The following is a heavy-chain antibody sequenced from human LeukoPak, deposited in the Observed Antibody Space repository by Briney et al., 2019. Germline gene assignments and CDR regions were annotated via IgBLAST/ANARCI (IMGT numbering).Heavy chain of an antibody. CDR3: ARGAWATRLGS. J-gene: IGHJ4*02. V-gene: IGHV4-34*01. CDR2: IYESGTT. Sequence: SSETLSLTCAVYGESLNSYYWSWVRQPPGEGLEWIGEIYESGTTEYNPSLRSRVTISMVPSKQQFSLSLSSVTAADTAVYYCARGAWATRLGSWGLGTPVIVSS. CDR1: GESLNSYY. D-gene: IGHD2-15*01.